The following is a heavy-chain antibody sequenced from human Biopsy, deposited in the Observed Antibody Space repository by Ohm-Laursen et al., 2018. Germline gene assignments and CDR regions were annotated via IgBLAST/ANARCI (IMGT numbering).Heavy chain of an antibody. V-gene: IGHV6-1*01. Sequence: QTLSLTCALSGDSVSSNTVAWNWIRQSPSRGLEWLGRTIYRYKWSNDYAVSVKNRITIDPDTSKNQFSLQLNSVTPEDTAIYYCARGRYAAFDIWGQGTKVTIPS. CDR1: GDSVSSNTVA. D-gene: IGHD3-9*01. CDR3: ARGRYAAFDI. J-gene: IGHJ3*02. CDR2: TIYRYKWSN.